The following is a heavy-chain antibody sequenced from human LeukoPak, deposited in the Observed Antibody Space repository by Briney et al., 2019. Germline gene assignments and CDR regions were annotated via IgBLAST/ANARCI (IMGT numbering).Heavy chain of an antibody. CDR2: IYSSGSTT. D-gene: IGHD3-16*02. CDR1: GGSISSSGYY. V-gene: IGHV4-61*05. CDR3: TRQVDRYVYFDN. Sequence: PSETLSLTCTVPGGSISSSGYYWSWIRQPPGKGLEWIAYIYSSGSTTNYNPSLKSRVTISVDTSKNQSSLQLTSLTAADTAVYYCTRQVDRYVYFDNWGQGTLVTVSS. J-gene: IGHJ4*02.